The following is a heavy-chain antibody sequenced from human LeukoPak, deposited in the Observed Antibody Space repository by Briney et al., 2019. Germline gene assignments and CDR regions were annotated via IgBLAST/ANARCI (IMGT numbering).Heavy chain of an antibody. Sequence: ASVTVSCKASGGAFNSYAISWVRQAPGQGLEWMGGIIPIFGTTNYARKFRGRVTLTADKSTRTAYMELSSLRSDDTAVFYCARVAHNYDLLTGYYPYLDYFDFWGQGTLVTVSS. CDR1: GGAFNSYA. D-gene: IGHD3-9*01. J-gene: IGHJ4*02. CDR3: ARVAHNYDLLTGYYPYLDYFDF. CDR2: IIPIFGTT. V-gene: IGHV1-69*06.